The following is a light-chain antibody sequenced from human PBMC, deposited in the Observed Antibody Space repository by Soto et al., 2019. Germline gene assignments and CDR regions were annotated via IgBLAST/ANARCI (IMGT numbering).Light chain of an antibody. Sequence: QSALTQPRSVSGSPGQSVTISCTGTNSDIGGYNYVSWYQQHPGKAPKVMIYDVSRRPSGVPDRFSGSKSDNTASLTISGLQAEDEADYYCCSYAGTYNFWVFGGGTKVTVL. CDR3: CSYAGTYNFWV. CDR2: DVS. CDR1: NSDIGGYNY. J-gene: IGLJ3*02. V-gene: IGLV2-11*01.